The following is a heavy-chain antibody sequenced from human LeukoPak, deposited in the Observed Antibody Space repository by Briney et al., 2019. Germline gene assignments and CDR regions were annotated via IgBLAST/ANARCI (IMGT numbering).Heavy chain of an antibody. CDR2: INPNSGGT. CDR3: ARDHIVGATTGDY. J-gene: IGHJ4*02. CDR1: GYTFTGYY. Sequence: ASVKVSCKASGYTFTGYYMHWVRQAPGQGLEWMGWINPNSGGTNYAQKLQGRVTMTTDTSTSTAYMELRSLRSDDTAVYYCARDHIVGATTGDYWGQGTLVTVSS. V-gene: IGHV1-2*02. D-gene: IGHD1-26*01.